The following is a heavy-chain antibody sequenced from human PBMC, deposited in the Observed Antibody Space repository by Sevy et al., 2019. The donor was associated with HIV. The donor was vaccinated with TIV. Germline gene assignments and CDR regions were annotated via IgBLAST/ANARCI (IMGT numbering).Heavy chain of an antibody. D-gene: IGHD4-17*01. CDR1: GFTFSSYA. J-gene: IGHJ6*02. V-gene: IGHV3-30-3*01. CDR3: AREAVARPLIDYGDYVGSRYYGMDV. Sequence: GGSLRLSCAASGFTFSSYAMHWVRQAPGKGLEWVAVISYDGSNKYYADSVKGRFTISRDNSKNTLYLQMISLRAEDTAVYYCAREAVARPLIDYGDYVGSRYYGMDVWGQGTTVTVSS. CDR2: ISYDGSNK.